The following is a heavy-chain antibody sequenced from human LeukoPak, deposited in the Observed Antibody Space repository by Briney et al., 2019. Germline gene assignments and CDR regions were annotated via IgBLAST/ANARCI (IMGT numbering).Heavy chain of an antibody. CDR3: ARDRAYSSGFYWFDP. CDR1: GFTFSSYW. J-gene: IGHJ5*02. D-gene: IGHD6-19*01. V-gene: IGHV3-7*01. CDR2: IKQDGSEK. Sequence: PGGSLRLSCAASGFTFSSYWMSWVRQAPGKGLEWVANIKQDGSEKYYVDSVKGRFTISRDNAKNTLYLEMNSLRAEDTAVYYCARDRAYSSGFYWFDPWGQGTLVTVSS.